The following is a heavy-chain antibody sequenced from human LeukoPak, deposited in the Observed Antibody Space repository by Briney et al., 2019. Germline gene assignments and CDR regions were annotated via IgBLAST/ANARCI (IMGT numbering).Heavy chain of an antibody. V-gene: IGHV4-4*09. D-gene: IGHD1-1*01. CDR1: GDSINSHY. CDR3: ARHWIETTKTDSGWFDP. J-gene: IGHJ5*02. Sequence: PSETLSLTRTVSGDSINSHYWSWIRQPPGPELKGFGFFCTSGSPNATPSLRTPITMSADTSKNPISLTSHSVTAADPAVHYCARHWIETTKTDSGWFDPRGQGTLVTVSS. CDR2: FCTSGSP.